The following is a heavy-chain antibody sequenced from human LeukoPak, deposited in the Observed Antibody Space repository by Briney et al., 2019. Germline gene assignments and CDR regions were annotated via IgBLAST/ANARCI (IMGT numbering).Heavy chain of an antibody. V-gene: IGHV1-18*01. D-gene: IGHD3-3*01. CDR1: GYTFTSYG. CDR3: ARVSITIFGVVITDIDY. J-gene: IGHJ4*02. CDR2: ISAYNGNT. Sequence: ASVKVSCKASGYTFTSYGISWVRQAPGQGLEWMGWISAYNGNTNYAQKLQGRVTMTTDTSTSTAYMELRSLRSGDTAVYYCARVSITIFGVVITDIDYWGQGTLVTVSS.